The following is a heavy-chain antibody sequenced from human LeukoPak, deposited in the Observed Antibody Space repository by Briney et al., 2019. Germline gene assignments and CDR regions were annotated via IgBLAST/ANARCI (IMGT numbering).Heavy chain of an antibody. J-gene: IGHJ4*02. Sequence: GGSLRLPCAASGFTFDDYGMSWVRQAPGKGLEWVSGINWNGGSTGYADSVKGRFTISRDNAKNSLYLQMNSLRAEDTALYYCARGIGYYYDSSGYYYFDYWGQGTLVTVSS. V-gene: IGHV3-20*04. CDR3: ARGIGYYYDSSGYYYFDY. CDR1: GFTFDDYG. CDR2: INWNGGST. D-gene: IGHD3-22*01.